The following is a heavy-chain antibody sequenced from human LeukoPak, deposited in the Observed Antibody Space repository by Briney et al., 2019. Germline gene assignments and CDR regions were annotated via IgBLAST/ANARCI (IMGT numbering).Heavy chain of an antibody. CDR1: GGSVNSGTYY. V-gene: IGHV4-61*01. Sequence: PSETLSLICTGSGGSVNSGTYYCSWIRQPPGKGLEWIGYISYSGSTNYNPSLKSRVTISVDTSKNQFSLKLSSVTAADTAVYYCARIPFSLEWNAFDIWGPGTMVTVPS. D-gene: IGHD3-3*01. CDR3: ARIPFSLEWNAFDI. J-gene: IGHJ3*02. CDR2: ISYSGST.